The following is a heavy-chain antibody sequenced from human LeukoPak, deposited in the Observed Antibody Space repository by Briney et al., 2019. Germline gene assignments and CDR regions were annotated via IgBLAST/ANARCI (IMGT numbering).Heavy chain of an antibody. CDR2: IHYRGNT. D-gene: IGHD1-26*01. CDR1: GGSISSSIYY. J-gene: IGHJ4*02. CDR3: ARRGGELLQTVDY. Sequence: SETLSLTCTVSGGSISSSIYYWDWTRQPPGKGLEWIGSIHYRGNTYYNPSLKSRAPISVDTSKNQFSLKLSSVTAADTAVYYCARRGGELLQTVDYWGQGTLVTVSS. V-gene: IGHV4-39*01.